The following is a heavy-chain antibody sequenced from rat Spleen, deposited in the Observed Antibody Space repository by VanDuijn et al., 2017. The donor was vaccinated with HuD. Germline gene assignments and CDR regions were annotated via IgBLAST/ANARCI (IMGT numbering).Heavy chain of an antibody. Sequence: QVQLKESGPGLVQPSQTLSLTCTVSGFSLTSDGVSWVRQPPGKGLEWIAAVSSGGDTFYNSALKSRLTISRDTSKSQVFLKMNSLQTEDTAIYFCTRDVMDAWGQGASVTVSS. CDR1: GFSLTSDG. V-gene: IGHV2S12*01. CDR2: VSSGGDT. CDR3: TRDVMDA. J-gene: IGHJ4*01.